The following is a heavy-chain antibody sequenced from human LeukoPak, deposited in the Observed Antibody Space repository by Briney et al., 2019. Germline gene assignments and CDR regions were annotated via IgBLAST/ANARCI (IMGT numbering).Heavy chain of an antibody. V-gene: IGHV4-61*01. CDR3: ARTDALYCSSTSCYDY. Sequence: SETLSLTCTVSGGSVSSGFYYWRWIRQPPGKGLEWIGYIYYSGSTNYNPSLKSRVTISVDTSKNQLSLKLRSVTAADTAVYYCARTDALYCSSTSCYDYWGQGTLVTVSS. CDR2: IYYSGST. J-gene: IGHJ4*02. D-gene: IGHD2-2*01. CDR1: GGSVSSGFYY.